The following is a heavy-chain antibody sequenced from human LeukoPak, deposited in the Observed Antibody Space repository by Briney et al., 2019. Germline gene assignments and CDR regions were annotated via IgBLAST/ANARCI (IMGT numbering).Heavy chain of an antibody. CDR1: GFTFDDYA. CDR2: ISLDGGST. Sequence: GGSLRLSCAASGFTFDDYAMHWVRQAPGKGLEWVSLISLDGGSTYYADSVKGRFTISRDDSKNSLYLQMNSLGAEDTALYYCAKASRGYSYDFNYWGQGTLVTVAS. D-gene: IGHD5-18*01. CDR3: AKASRGYSYDFNY. V-gene: IGHV3-43D*03. J-gene: IGHJ4*02.